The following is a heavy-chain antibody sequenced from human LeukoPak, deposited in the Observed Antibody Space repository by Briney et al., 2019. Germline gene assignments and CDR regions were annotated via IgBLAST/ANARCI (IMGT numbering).Heavy chain of an antibody. D-gene: IGHD7-27*01. V-gene: IGHV7-4-1*02. CDR3: ARKDGDEVNTLDY. J-gene: IGHJ4*02. CDR1: GYTFIDYA. CDR2: INTDTGNP. Sequence: GASVEVSCKASGYTFIDYAINWVRQAPGQGLEWMGWINTDTGNPTYGQDFTGRFVFSLDTSVSTAYLQINTLKAEDTAIYYCARKDGDEVNTLDYWGQGTLVTVSS.